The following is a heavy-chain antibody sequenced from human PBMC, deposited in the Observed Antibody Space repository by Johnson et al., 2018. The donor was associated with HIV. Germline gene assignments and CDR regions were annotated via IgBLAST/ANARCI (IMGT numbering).Heavy chain of an antibody. CDR2: TSYDGSNK. CDR1: GFTFRSYA. D-gene: IGHD5/OR15-5a*01. Sequence: QVQLVESGGGVVQPGRSLRLSCAASGFTFRSYAIHWVRQAPGKGLAWVALTSYDGSNKYYADSVKGRFTISRDNSKNTLYRQMNSLRAEDTAVYYCARGDYVYMDYSAFDIWGQGTMVTVSS. V-gene: IGHV3-30-3*01. J-gene: IGHJ3*02. CDR3: ARGDYVYMDYSAFDI.